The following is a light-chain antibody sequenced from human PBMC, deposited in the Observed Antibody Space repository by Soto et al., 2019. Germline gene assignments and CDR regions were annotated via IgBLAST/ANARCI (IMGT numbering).Light chain of an antibody. V-gene: IGKV1-39*01. J-gene: IGKJ1*01. CDR2: AAS. CDR1: QSISNH. Sequence: DIQMTQSPSSLSAAVEDRVIMSCRASQSISNHLNWYQQKTGKAPKHLIFAASSLQSGVTSMFSGSISGPDFTLKISSLQTEDFGTNYRQQSYISPPTFDQGTKVEIK. CDR3: QQSYISPPT.